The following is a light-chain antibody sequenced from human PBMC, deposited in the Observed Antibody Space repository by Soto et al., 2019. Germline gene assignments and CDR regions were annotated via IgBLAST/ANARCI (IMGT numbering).Light chain of an antibody. V-gene: IGKV3-20*01. J-gene: IGKJ5*01. CDR1: TSASSSF. CDR2: GAS. CDR3: QQYGSSPRT. Sequence: VLTQYPGTLSLSPREKATLSCRASTSASSSFLAWYQQKVGQAPRLLIYGASSRATGLPDRFSGGGSGTDFTLTISRLEPEDFAVYYCQQYGSSPRTFGQGTRLEIK.